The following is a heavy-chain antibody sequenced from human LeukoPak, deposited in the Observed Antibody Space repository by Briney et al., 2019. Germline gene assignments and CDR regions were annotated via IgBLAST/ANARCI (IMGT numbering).Heavy chain of an antibody. Sequence: ASVKVSGKASGYTFSSYGISWVRQAPGQGLEWMGWISVYNGNTNYEQKLQGRVTMTTDTSTSTAYMELRSLRSDDTAVYYCARDVPIEGATTRGHDYWGQGTQVTVSS. CDR3: ARDVPIEGATTRGHDY. V-gene: IGHV1-18*01. J-gene: IGHJ4*02. CDR1: GYTFSSYG. D-gene: IGHD1-26*01. CDR2: ISVYNGNT.